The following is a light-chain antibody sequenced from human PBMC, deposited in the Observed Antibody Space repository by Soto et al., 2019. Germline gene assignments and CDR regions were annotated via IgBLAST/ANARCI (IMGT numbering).Light chain of an antibody. J-gene: IGKJ2*01. CDR3: QQYGTSPYT. V-gene: IGKV3-20*01. Sequence: IVLTQSPRTLSLSPGERATLYCRASQRVSTSSLAWYQQKPGQAPRLLIYGASSRATGIPYRFSGSGSGTDFTLTITRLEPEDFAVYYCQQYGTSPYTFGQVTKLEIK. CDR1: QRVSTSS. CDR2: GAS.